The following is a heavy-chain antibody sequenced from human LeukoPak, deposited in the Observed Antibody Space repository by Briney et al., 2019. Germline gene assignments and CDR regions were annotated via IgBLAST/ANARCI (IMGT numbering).Heavy chain of an antibody. J-gene: IGHJ6*02. CDR2: IYYSGST. CDR3: ARGVDCTNGVCPYGMDV. CDR1: GGSISSYY. Sequence: PSETLSLTCTVSGGSISSYYWSWIRQPPGKGLEWIGYIYYSGSTYYNPSLKSRVTISVDTSKNQFSLKLSSVTAADTAVYYCARGVDCTNGVCPYGMDVWGQGTTVTVSS. D-gene: IGHD2-8*01. V-gene: IGHV4-59*12.